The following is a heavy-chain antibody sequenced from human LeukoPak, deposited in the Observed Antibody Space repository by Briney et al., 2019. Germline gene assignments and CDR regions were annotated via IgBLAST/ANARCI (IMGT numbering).Heavy chain of an antibody. CDR2: IIPIFGTA. CDR3: ARTYYDSSGYRYYYYYYMDV. V-gene: IGHV1-69*05. J-gene: IGHJ6*03. D-gene: IGHD3-22*01. Sequence: ASVKVSCKASGGTFSSYAISWVRQAPGQGLEWMGGIIPIFGTANYAQKFQGRVTITTDESTSTAYMELSSLRSEDTAVYYCARTYYDSSGYRYYYYYYMDVWGKGTTVTVSS. CDR1: GGTFSSYA.